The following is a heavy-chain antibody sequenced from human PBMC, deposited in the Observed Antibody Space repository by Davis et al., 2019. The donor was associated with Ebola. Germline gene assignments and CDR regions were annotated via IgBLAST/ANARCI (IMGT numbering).Heavy chain of an antibody. CDR3: AREEGGWFDP. V-gene: IGHV1-2*04. Sequence: AASVKVSCKASGYTFTGYYMYWVRQAPGQGLEWMGWINPNSGGTNYAQKFQGWVTMTRDTSTSTVYMELSSLRSEDTAVYYCAREEGGWFDPWGQGALVTVSS. D-gene: IGHD2-15*01. J-gene: IGHJ5*02. CDR2: INPNSGGT. CDR1: GYTFTGYY.